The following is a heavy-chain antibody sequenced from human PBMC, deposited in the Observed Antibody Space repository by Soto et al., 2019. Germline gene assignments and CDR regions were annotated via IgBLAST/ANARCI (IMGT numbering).Heavy chain of an antibody. Sequence: QVQLVQSGAEVKKPGSSVKVSCKASGGTFSSYAISWVRQAPGQGLEWMGGIIPIFGTANYAQKFQGRVTIPADESTSTAYMELSSLRSEDTAVYYCARARPSMVRGVIGYYYYYGMDVWGQGTTVTVSS. D-gene: IGHD3-10*01. CDR1: GGTFSSYA. CDR3: ARARPSMVRGVIGYYYYYGMDV. V-gene: IGHV1-69*12. CDR2: IIPIFGTA. J-gene: IGHJ6*02.